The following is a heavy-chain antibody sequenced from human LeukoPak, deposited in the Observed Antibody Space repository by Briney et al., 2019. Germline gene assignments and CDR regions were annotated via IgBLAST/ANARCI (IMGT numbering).Heavy chain of an antibody. CDR3: ASHGTLSSSWPHPYYFDY. J-gene: IGHJ4*02. CDR1: GGSISSSNW. Sequence: SGTLSLTCAVSGGSISSSNWWSWVLQPPGKGLEWIVEIYHSGSTNYNPSLKSRVTISVDKSKNQFSLKLSSVTAADTAVYYCASHGTLSSSWPHPYYFDYWGQGTLVTVSS. CDR2: IYHSGST. V-gene: IGHV4-4*02. D-gene: IGHD6-13*01.